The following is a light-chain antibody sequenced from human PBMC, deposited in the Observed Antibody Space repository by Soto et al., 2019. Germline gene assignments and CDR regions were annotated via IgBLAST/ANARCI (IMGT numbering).Light chain of an antibody. J-gene: IGKJ1*01. CDR2: GAS. V-gene: IGKV3-20*01. Sequence: EIVLTQSPGTLSLSPGERATLFCRASQTITTSQLAWYQQKPGQAPRVLIFGASNRATGIPDRFSGSGSGTDFTLTISRLEPEDFAIYYCQQYAGSPRTFGQGTKADIK. CDR3: QQYAGSPRT. CDR1: QTITTSQ.